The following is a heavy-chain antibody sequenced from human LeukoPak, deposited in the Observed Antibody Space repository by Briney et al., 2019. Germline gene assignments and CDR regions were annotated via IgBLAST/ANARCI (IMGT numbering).Heavy chain of an antibody. V-gene: IGHV1-18*01. CDR3: ARESAPYCSSTSCSSYYYYYGMDV. J-gene: IGHJ6*02. CDR1: GGTFSSYA. Sequence: ASVKVSCKASGGTFSSYAISWVRQAPGQGLEWMGWISAYNGNTNYAQKLQGRVTMTTDTSTSTAYMELRSLRSDDTAVYYCARESAPYCSSTSCSSYYYYYGMDVWGQGTTVTVSS. D-gene: IGHD2-2*01. CDR2: ISAYNGNT.